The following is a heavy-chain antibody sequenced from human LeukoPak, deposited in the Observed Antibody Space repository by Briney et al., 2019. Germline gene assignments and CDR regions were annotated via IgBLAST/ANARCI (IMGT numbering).Heavy chain of an antibody. V-gene: IGHV3-30*18. CDR1: GFTFRSYG. D-gene: IGHD1-1*01. CDR3: AKAHDKNFDY. CDR2: ISYDGTYK. Sequence: PGGSLRLSCAASGFTFRSYGMHWVRQAPGKGLEWVAVISYDGTYKNYADSVKGRFTISRDNSKLYLEMNSLSAEDTAVYYCAKAHDKNFDYWGQGTLVSVSS. J-gene: IGHJ4*02.